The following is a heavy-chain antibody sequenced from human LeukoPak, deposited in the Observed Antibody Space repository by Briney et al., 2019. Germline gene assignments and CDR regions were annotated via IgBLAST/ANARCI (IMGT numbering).Heavy chain of an antibody. CDR3: ARGLYDSSDYYYFDY. J-gene: IGHJ4*02. CDR2: IYYSGST. V-gene: IGHV4-30-4*07. Sequence: SETLTLTCAVSGGSISSGDYPWSWIRQPPWKGLEWIGYIYYSGSTHYNPPLKSRVTMSVDASKNHLSLKLSSVTAADTAVYYCARGLYDSSDYYYFDYWGQGTPVTVSS. D-gene: IGHD3-22*01. CDR1: GGSISSGDYP.